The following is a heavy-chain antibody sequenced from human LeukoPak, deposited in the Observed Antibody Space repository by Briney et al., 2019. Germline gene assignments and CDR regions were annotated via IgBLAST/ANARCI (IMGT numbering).Heavy chain of an antibody. Sequence: SGPTLVKPTQTLTLTCTFSGFSLRTPGLGVGWIRQPPGKALEWLSLIYWDDDKRYSPSLKNRLTITKDTSKNQVVLTMTNMDPVDTATYYCAHTVTIFGVVITFDYWGQGTLVTVSS. CDR1: GFSLRTPGLG. CDR2: IYWDDDK. V-gene: IGHV2-5*02. D-gene: IGHD3-3*01. CDR3: AHTVTIFGVVITFDY. J-gene: IGHJ4*02.